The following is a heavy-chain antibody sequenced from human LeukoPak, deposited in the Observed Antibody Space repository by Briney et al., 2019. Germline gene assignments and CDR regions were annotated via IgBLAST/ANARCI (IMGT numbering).Heavy chain of an antibody. CDR2: IPYDGSNK. V-gene: IGHV3-30*03. Sequence: GGSLRLSCAASGFTFSSYGMHWVRQAPGKGLEWVAVIPYDGSNKYYADSVKGRFTISRDNSKNTLYLQMNSLRAEDTAVYYCAAMGVPAAIVAFDYWGQGTLVTVSS. J-gene: IGHJ4*02. D-gene: IGHD2-2*02. CDR1: GFTFSSYG. CDR3: AAMGVPAAIVAFDY.